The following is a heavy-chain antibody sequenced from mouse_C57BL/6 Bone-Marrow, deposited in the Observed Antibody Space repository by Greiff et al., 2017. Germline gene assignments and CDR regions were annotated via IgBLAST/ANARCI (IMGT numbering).Heavy chain of an antibody. CDR2: IYPRSGNT. D-gene: IGHD1-1*01. Sequence: QVQLKESGAELARPGASVKLSCKASGYTFTSYGISWVKQRTGQGLEWIGEIYPRSGNTYYNEKFKGKATLTADKSSSTAYMELRSLTSEDSAVYFCARDHYGSPYFDYWGQGTTLTVSS. V-gene: IGHV1-81*01. J-gene: IGHJ2*01. CDR1: GYTFTSYG. CDR3: ARDHYGSPYFDY.